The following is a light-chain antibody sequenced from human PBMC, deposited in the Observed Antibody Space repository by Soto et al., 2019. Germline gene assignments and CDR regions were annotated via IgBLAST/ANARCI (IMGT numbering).Light chain of an antibody. CDR3: QQYYSSSTS. Sequence: DIQMTQSPSTLSASVGDRVTITCRASQSISSWLAWFQQKPGKAPKLLIYDASTLESGVTSRFSGSGSGTEFTLTLRSLQPEDFATYYCQQYYSSSTSFGPGTKVDT. V-gene: IGKV1-5*01. CDR2: DAS. CDR1: QSISSW. J-gene: IGKJ3*01.